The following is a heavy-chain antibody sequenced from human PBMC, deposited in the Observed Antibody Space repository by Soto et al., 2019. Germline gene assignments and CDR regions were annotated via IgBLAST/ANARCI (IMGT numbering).Heavy chain of an antibody. V-gene: IGHV4-59*12. Sequence: SETLSLTCTVSGGSISSYYWTWIRQPPGKGLEWIGYMYYSGSTNYNPSLKSRVTISVDTSKNQFSLKLSSVTAADTAVYYCASGQLVPAQHWGQGTLVTVSS. D-gene: IGHD6-13*01. CDR1: GGSISSYY. CDR3: ASGQLVPAQH. CDR2: MYYSGST. J-gene: IGHJ4*02.